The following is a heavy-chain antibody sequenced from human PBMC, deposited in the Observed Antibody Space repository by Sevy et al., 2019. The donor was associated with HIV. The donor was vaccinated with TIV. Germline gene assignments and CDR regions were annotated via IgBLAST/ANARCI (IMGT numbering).Heavy chain of an antibody. Sequence: SETLSLTCTVSGGSISSYYWSWIRQPPGKGLEWIGYIYYSGSTNYNPSLKSRVTISVDTSKNQFSLKLSSVTAADTAVYYCAGEGWSSSSGNYYYYGMDVWGQGTTVTVSS. D-gene: IGHD6-6*01. CDR3: AGEGWSSSSGNYYYYGMDV. CDR2: IYYSGST. CDR1: GGSISSYY. J-gene: IGHJ6*02. V-gene: IGHV4-59*01.